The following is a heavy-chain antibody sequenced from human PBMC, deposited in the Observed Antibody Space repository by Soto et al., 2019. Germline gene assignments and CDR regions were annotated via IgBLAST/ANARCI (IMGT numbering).Heavy chain of an antibody. D-gene: IGHD2-21*02. CDR1: GYTLTELS. CDR3: ATDIFLAYCGGDCPKA. CDR2: FDPEDGET. J-gene: IGHJ4*02. Sequence: ASVKVSCKVSGYTLTELSMHWVRQAPGKGLEWMGGFDPEDGETIYAQKFQGRVTMTEDTSTDTAYMELSSLRSEDTAVYYCATDIFLAYCGGDCPKAWGQRTLVTVSS. V-gene: IGHV1-24*01.